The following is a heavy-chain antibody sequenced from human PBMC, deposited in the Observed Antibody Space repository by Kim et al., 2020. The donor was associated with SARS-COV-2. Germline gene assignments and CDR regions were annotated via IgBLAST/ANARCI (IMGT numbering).Heavy chain of an antibody. Sequence: RGSLRLSCAASGFTFSIYAMNWVRQAPGKGLEWVSAIDQSGTGTYDADSVEGRFTISRDNSKNMLYLQMNSLRAEDTAVYYCARRNGYHGSGYMDVWGRGTTVTVSS. J-gene: IGHJ6*02. V-gene: IGHV3-23*05. CDR2: IDQSGTGT. D-gene: IGHD3-10*01. CDR3: ARRNGYHGSGYMDV. CDR1: GFTFSIYA.